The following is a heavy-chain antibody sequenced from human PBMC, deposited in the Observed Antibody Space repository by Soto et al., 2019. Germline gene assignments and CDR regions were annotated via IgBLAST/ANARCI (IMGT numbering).Heavy chain of an antibody. D-gene: IGHD4-17*01. CDR1: GASITNNNW. Sequence: PSETLSLTCAVSGASITNNNWWSWVRQPPGKGLEWIGEVFHTGHTNYNPSLKSRVTISLDNSKNHFSLRVASVTAADTAMYYCTTRGVTTVTTRDYWGQGALVTVSS. CDR2: VFHTGHT. J-gene: IGHJ4*02. V-gene: IGHV4-4*02. CDR3: TTRGVTTVTTRDY.